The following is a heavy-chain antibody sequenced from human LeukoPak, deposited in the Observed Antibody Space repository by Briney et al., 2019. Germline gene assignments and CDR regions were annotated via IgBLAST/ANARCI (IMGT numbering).Heavy chain of an antibody. J-gene: IGHJ5*02. V-gene: IGHV1-18*04. CDR2: ISAYNGNT. Sequence: ASVKVSCKASGYTFTSYGISWVRQAPGQGLEWMGWISAYNGNTNYAQKLQGRVTMTTDTSTSTAYMELRSLRSDDTAVYYCARDQSYYGSGSYYKGARFDPWGQGTLVTVSS. CDR1: GYTFTSYG. D-gene: IGHD3-10*01. CDR3: ARDQSYYGSGSYYKGARFDP.